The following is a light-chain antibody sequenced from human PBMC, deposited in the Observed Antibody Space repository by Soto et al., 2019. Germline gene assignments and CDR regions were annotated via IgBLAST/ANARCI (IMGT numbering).Light chain of an antibody. CDR1: SSDVGGYNS. CDR3: SSFAGSDNVL. CDR2: EVS. Sequence: QSVLTQPSSASGSPGQSVTISCTGTSSDVGGYNSVSWYQQHPGKAPKLMIYEVSKRPSGVPVRFSGSKSGNTASLTVSGLQAEDEADYYCSSFAGSDNVLFGGGTKVTVL. V-gene: IGLV2-8*01. J-gene: IGLJ2*01.